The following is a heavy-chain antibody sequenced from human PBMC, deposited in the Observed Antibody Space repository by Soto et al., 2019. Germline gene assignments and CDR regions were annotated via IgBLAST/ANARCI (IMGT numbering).Heavy chain of an antibody. V-gene: IGHV3-33*01. CDR2: IWYDGSNK. J-gene: IGHJ4*02. CDR3: ARDSDTAMVLSLDY. CDR1: GFTFSSYG. D-gene: IGHD5-18*01. Sequence: GGSLRLSCAASGFTFSSYGMHWVRQAPGKGLEWVAVIWYDGSNKYYADSVKGRFTISRDNSKNTLYLQMNSLRAEDTAVYYCARDSDTAMVLSLDYWGQGTLVTVSS.